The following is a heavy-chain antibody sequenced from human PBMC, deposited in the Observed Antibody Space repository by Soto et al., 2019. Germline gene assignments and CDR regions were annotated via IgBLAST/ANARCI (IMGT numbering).Heavy chain of an antibody. Sequence: SETLSLTCTVSGGSISSGDYYWSWIRQPPGKGLEWIGYIYYSGSTYYNPSLKSRVTISVDTFKNQFSLKLSSVTAADTAVYYCARVRFWSGIDYWGQGTLVTVSS. J-gene: IGHJ4*02. D-gene: IGHD3-3*01. CDR3: ARVRFWSGIDY. CDR1: GGSISSGDYY. CDR2: IYYSGST. V-gene: IGHV4-30-4*01.